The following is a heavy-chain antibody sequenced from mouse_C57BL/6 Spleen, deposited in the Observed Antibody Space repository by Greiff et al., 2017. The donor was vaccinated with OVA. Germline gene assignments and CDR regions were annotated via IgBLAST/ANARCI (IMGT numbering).Heavy chain of an antibody. J-gene: IGHJ2*01. CDR2: INPNNGGT. CDR1: GYTFTDYN. CDR3: ARMITTVVAPYFDY. Sequence: EVQLQESGPELVKPGASVKIPCKASGYTFTDYNMDWVKQSHGKSLEWIGDINPNNGGTIYNQKFKGKATLTVDKSSSTAYMELRSLTSEDTAVYYCARMITTVVAPYFDYWGQGTTLTVSS. V-gene: IGHV1-18*01. D-gene: IGHD1-1*01.